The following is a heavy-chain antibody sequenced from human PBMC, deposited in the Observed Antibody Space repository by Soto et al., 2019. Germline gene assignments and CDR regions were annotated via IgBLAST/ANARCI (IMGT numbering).Heavy chain of an antibody. Sequence: QLQLQESGPGLVKPSETLSLTCTVSGGSISSSSYYWGWIRQPPGKGLEWIGSIYYSGSTYYNPSLKSRVTISVDTTKNQCSLKLSSVPAADTAVYYCARHTPAISISDHWGQGTLVTVSS. J-gene: IGHJ4*02. CDR1: GGSISSSSYY. CDR2: IYYSGST. D-gene: IGHD2-15*01. CDR3: ARHTPAISISDH. V-gene: IGHV4-39*01.